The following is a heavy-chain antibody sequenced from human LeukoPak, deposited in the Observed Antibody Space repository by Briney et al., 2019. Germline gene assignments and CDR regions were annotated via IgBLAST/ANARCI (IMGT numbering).Heavy chain of an antibody. CDR3: ARAEEDIVVVPAAMPWWFDP. CDR2: INPNSGGT. D-gene: IGHD2-2*01. V-gene: IGHV1-2*02. J-gene: IGHJ5*02. CDR1: GYTFTGYY. Sequence: EASVKVSCKASGYTFTGYYMHWVRQAPGQGLEWMGWINPNSGGTNYAQKFQGRVTMTRDTSISTAYMELSRLRSDDTAVYYCARAEEDIVVVPAAMPWWFDPWGQGTLVTVSS.